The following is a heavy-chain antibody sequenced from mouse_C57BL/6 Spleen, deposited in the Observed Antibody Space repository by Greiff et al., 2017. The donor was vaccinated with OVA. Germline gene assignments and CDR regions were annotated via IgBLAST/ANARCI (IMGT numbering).Heavy chain of an antibody. D-gene: IGHD4-1*01. CDR3: ARWEIYPYYAMDY. CDR1: GYTFTSYW. Sequence: QVQLQQSGAELVKPGASVKMSCKASGYTFTSYWITWVKQRPGQGLEWIGDIYPGSGSTNYNEKFKSKATLTVDTSSSTAYMQLSSLTSEDSAVYYCARWEIYPYYAMDYWGQGTSVTVSS. V-gene: IGHV1-55*01. CDR2: IYPGSGST. J-gene: IGHJ4*01.